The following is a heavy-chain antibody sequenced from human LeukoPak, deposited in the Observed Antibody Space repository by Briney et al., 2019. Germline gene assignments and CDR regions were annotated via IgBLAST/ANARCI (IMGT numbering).Heavy chain of an antibody. CDR2: IIPIFGTA. CDR1: GGTFSSYA. D-gene: IGHD2-15*01. J-gene: IGHJ3*02. V-gene: IGHV1-69*06. Sequence: ASVKVSCKASGGTFSSYAISWVRQAPGQGLEWMGGIIPIFGTANYAQKFQGRVTITADKSTSTAYMGLSSLRSEDTAVYYCARSLVVVALNDAFDIWGQGTMVTVSS. CDR3: ARSLVVVALNDAFDI.